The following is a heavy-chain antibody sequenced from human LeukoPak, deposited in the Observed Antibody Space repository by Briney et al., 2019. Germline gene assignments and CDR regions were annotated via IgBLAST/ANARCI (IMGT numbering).Heavy chain of an antibody. V-gene: IGHV3-21*01. J-gene: IGHJ4*02. D-gene: IGHD4-17*01. CDR1: GFTFSNYN. CDR3: ARGSITVTPDY. CDR2: ISSSSSYI. Sequence: GGSLRLSCAASGFTFSNYNMNWVRQAPGQGLEWVSSISSSSSYIYYADSVKGRFTISRDNAKNSLYLQMNSLRAEDTAVYYCARGSITVTPDYWGQGTLVTVSS.